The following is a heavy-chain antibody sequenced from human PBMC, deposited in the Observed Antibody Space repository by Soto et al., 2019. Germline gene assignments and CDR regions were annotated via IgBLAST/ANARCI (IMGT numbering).Heavy chain of an antibody. CDR1: GFTLSSYW. D-gene: IGHD4-17*01. J-gene: IGHJ3*02. CDR2: INSDGTTT. CDR3: ARGLYGAYAFDI. V-gene: IGHV3-74*01. Sequence: GGSLRLSCAASGFTLSSYWMHWVRQVPGQGLLWISRINSDGTTTNYAESVKGRFTISTDSAKNTVYLQMNSLRAEDTAIFYCARGLYGAYAFDIWGQGTMVTVSS.